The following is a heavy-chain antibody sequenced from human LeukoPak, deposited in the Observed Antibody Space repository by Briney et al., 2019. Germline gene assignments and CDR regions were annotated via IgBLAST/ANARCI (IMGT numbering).Heavy chain of an antibody. V-gene: IGHV3-48*03. CDR2: ISSSGSTI. J-gene: IGHJ4*02. D-gene: IGHD1-1*01. CDR1: GFTYSSYE. Sequence: GGSLRLSCAASGFTYSSYEMNWVRQAPGKGQEWVSYISSSGSTIYYADSVKGRFTISRDNAKNSLYLQMNSLRAEDTTVYYCARVNWKYHYFDYWGQGTLVTVSS. CDR3: ARVNWKYHYFDY.